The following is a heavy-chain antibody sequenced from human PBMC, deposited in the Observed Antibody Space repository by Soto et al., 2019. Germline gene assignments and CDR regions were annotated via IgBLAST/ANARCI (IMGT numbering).Heavy chain of an antibody. J-gene: IGHJ6*02. CDR3: ARNRRETDSNRVYYYGMDV. CDR2: TRDKANSYTT. V-gene: IGHV3-72*01. D-gene: IGHD4-4*01. Sequence: EVQVVESGGDLVQPGGSLRLSCAASGFTLSDYYMDWVRQAPGKGLEWVGRTRDKANSYTTQYAASVKGRFTISRDDSKNLLYLQMDSLKTEDTAVYYCARNRRETDSNRVYYYGMDVWGQGTTVTVSS. CDR1: GFTLSDYY.